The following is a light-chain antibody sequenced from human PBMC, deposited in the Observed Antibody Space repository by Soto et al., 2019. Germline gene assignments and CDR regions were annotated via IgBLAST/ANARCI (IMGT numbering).Light chain of an antibody. Sequence: EIVMTQSPATPSVSPGERATLSCRASQSISSNLAWYQQKPGQAPRLLIYGASTRATGIPVRFSGSGSGTEFTLTISSLQSEDFAVYHCQQYNNWPRTFGQGTKVEIK. CDR3: QQYNNWPRT. CDR1: QSISSN. J-gene: IGKJ1*01. CDR2: GAS. V-gene: IGKV3-15*01.